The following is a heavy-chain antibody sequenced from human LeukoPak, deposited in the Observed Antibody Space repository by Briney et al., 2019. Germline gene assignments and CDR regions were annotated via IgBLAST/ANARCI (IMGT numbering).Heavy chain of an antibody. Sequence: PSETLSLTCTVSGGSIRSSSYNWGWIRQPPGKGLEWIGSIHYTGTTFYNPSLKSRVTISVDTSKNQFSLKLRSVTAADTAVYYCARVTGYMIEDYFDYWGQGTLVTVSS. J-gene: IGHJ4*02. D-gene: IGHD3-22*01. CDR1: GGSIRSSSYN. V-gene: IGHV4-39*07. CDR3: ARVTGYMIEDYFDY. CDR2: IHYTGTT.